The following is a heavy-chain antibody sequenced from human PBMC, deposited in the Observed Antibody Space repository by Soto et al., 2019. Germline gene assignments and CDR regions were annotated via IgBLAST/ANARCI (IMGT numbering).Heavy chain of an antibody. V-gene: IGHV3-48*02. CDR2: TSSSSSTI. D-gene: IGHD3-9*01. CDR3: ARVANYDILTGYGPYYYYYRMDV. Sequence: EVQLVESGGGLVQPGGSLRLSCAASGFTFSSYSMTWVRQAPGKGLEWVSYTSSSSSTISYADSVKGRFTISRDNAKHSLDLQMNGLGDEYPAVYYCARVANYDILTGYGPYYYYYRMDVWGQGNTVTGSS. CDR1: GFTFSSYS. J-gene: IGHJ6*02.